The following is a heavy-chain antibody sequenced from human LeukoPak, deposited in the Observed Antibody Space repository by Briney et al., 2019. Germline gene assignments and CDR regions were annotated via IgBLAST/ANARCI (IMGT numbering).Heavy chain of an antibody. CDR2: IYTSGVT. D-gene: IGHD3-22*01. CDR1: GGSMSSFY. Sequence: SETLSLTCTVSGGSMSSFYWDWIRQPAGKGLQWIGRIYTSGVTNYNPSLKSRVIMSVDTSKNQFSLKLSSVAAADTAVYYCAREWTSGDGSGYPYYFDYWGPGTLVTVSS. J-gene: IGHJ4*02. V-gene: IGHV4-4*07. CDR3: AREWTSGDGSGYPYYFDY.